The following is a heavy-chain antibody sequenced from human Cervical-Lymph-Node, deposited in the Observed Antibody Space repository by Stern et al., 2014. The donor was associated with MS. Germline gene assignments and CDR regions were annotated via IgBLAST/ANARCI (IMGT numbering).Heavy chain of an antibody. CDR1: GFTFSHYW. D-gene: IGHD4-17*01. Sequence: DQLVQSGGGLVQPGGSLRLSCAGSGFTFSHYWMTWVRQAPGKGLEWVASINKDGSEKYYVDSLKGRFTISRDNAKNSLYLQMTSLRADDTAVYYCARKTTAKNWGQGTLVTVSP. V-gene: IGHV3-7*01. CDR2: INKDGSEK. J-gene: IGHJ4*02. CDR3: ARKTTAKN.